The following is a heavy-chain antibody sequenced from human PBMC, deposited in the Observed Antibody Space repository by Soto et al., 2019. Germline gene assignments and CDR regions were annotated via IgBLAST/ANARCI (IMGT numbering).Heavy chain of an antibody. D-gene: IGHD5-18*01. CDR2: IYTGGTT. Sequence: EVQLVESGGGLVQPGGSLRLSCAASGFTVSTYYMTWVRQAPGMGLEWVSVIYTGGTTYYADSVKGRFTISRDNSKNTLYLQMHRLRAEDTAVYYCARVENGYDYYYYYYMDLWGKGTTVTVSS. V-gene: IGHV3-66*01. J-gene: IGHJ6*03. CDR3: ARVENGYDYYYYYYMDL. CDR1: GFTVSTYY.